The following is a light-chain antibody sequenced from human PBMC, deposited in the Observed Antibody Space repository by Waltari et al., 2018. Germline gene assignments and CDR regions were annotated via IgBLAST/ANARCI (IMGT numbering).Light chain of an antibody. Sequence: EIVMTQSPLSLPVNPGEPASISCRSSQSLLLSNGYNYLDWYLQKPGQSPQLLIYLGSNRVSGVPDRFSGSGSGSDFTLKISRVEAEDVGVYYCMQALQTPLTFGGGTKVEIK. J-gene: IGKJ4*01. CDR3: MQALQTPLT. V-gene: IGKV2-28*01. CDR1: QSLLLSNGYNY. CDR2: LGS.